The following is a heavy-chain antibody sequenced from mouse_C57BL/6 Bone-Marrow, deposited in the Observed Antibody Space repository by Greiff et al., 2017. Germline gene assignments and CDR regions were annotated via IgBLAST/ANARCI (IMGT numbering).Heavy chain of an antibody. CDR1: GYTFTSYW. CDR2: IYPNSGRT. J-gene: IGHJ4*01. Sequence: VQLQQPGAELVKPGASVKLSCKASGYTFTSYWMHWVKQRPGQGLEWIGMIYPNSGRTNYNEKFKSKATLTVDKSSSTAYMQLSSLTSEDSAVYYCARTLWYAMDYWGQGTSVTVSS. CDR3: ARTLWYAMDY. V-gene: IGHV1-64*01. D-gene: IGHD1-1*02.